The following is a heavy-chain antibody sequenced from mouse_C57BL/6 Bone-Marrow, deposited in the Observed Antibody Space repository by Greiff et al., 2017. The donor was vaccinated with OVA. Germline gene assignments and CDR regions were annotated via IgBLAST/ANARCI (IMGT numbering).Heavy chain of an antibody. CDR2: IDPEDGDT. J-gene: IGHJ4*01. V-gene: IGHV14-1*01. Sequence: VQLQQSGAELVRPGASVKLSCTASGFNIKDYYMHWVKQRPEQGLEWIGRIDPEDGDTEYATKFQGKATMTADTSSNTAYLQLSSLTSEDTAAYYCTTGSSGMDYWGQGTSVSVSS. CDR3: TTGSSGMDY. CDR1: GFNIKDYY. D-gene: IGHD1-1*01.